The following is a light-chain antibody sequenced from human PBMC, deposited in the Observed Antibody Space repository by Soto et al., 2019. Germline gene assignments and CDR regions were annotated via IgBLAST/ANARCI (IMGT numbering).Light chain of an antibody. CDR2: EVT. J-gene: IGLJ1*01. Sequence: QSALTQSPSASGSPGQSVTISCTGTSSDVGGYNYVSWYQQYPGKAPKLMIYEVTKRPSGVPDRFSGSKSGDTASLTVSGLQAEDEADYYCSSYTSSSTYVFGTGTKVTVL. V-gene: IGLV2-8*01. CDR1: SSDVGGYNY. CDR3: SSYTSSSTYV.